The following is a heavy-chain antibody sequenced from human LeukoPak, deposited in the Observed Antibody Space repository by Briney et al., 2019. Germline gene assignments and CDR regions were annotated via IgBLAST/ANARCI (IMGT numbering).Heavy chain of an antibody. CDR3: AKRGVVIRVILVGFHKEAYYFDS. V-gene: IGHV3-23*01. CDR1: GITLTNYG. Sequence: GGSLRLSCAVSGITLTNYGMSWGRQAPGEGLEWVAGISDSGGRTNYADSVKGRFPISRDNPKNTLYLQMNSLRAEDTAVYFCAKRGVVIRVILVGFHKEAYYFDSWGQGALVTVSS. CDR2: ISDSGGRT. D-gene: IGHD3-22*01. J-gene: IGHJ4*02.